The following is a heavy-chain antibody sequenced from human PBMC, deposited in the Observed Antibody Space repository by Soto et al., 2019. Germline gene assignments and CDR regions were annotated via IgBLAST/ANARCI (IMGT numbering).Heavy chain of an antibody. CDR1: GFTFDRYA. CDR2: IGPQSGTI. J-gene: IGHJ4*02. CDR3: ARDHLWAFDY. Sequence: EVQLVESGGGLVQPGGYLRLSCVASGFTFDRYAMNWVRQAPGKELEWISYIGPQSGTIEYSDSVRGRFTISRDDAKNLLYLQMNSLKDDDTAVYYCARDHLWAFDYWGQGALVTVSS. V-gene: IGHV3-48*02. D-gene: IGHD3-16*01.